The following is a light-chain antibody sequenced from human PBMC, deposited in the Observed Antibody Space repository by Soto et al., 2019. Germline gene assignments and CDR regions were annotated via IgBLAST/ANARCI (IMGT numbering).Light chain of an antibody. CDR1: QSVSSSY. V-gene: IGKV3-20*01. J-gene: IGKJ1*01. Sequence: EIVLTQSPGTLSLSPGERATLSCRGSQSVSSSYLAWYQQKPGQAPRLLIYGASSRATGLPDRFSGSGSGTDFSPTSSKLEPEDFAVYYHQHCGTAPLTFGQGTQVEIK. CDR2: GAS. CDR3: QHCGTAPLT.